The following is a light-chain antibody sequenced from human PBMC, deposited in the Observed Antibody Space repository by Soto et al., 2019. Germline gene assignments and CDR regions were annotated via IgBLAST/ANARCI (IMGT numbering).Light chain of an antibody. CDR3: LQYHYWWT. J-gene: IGKJ1*01. CDR2: GAS. Sequence: EIVMTQSPATLSVSPGERATLSCRASQSISNNFAWFQQKPGQVPRLLIYGASNRATGVSARFSGSGSGTEFTLTISSLQSEDFAVYYCLQYHYWWTFGQGTKVDI. V-gene: IGKV3-15*01. CDR1: QSISNN.